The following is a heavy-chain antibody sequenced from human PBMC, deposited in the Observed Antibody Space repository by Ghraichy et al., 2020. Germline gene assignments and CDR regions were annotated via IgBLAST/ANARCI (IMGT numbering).Heavy chain of an antibody. CDR2: IYPGDSDT. Sequence: GESLNISCKGSGYSFTSYWIGWVRQMPGKGLEWMGIIYPGDSDTRYSPSFQGQVTISADKSISTAYLQWSSLKASDTAMYYCARGYCSGGSCYSERGVLVDYWGQGTLVTVSS. CDR1: GYSFTSYW. CDR3: ARGYCSGGSCYSERGVLVDY. J-gene: IGHJ4*02. D-gene: IGHD2-15*01. V-gene: IGHV5-51*01.